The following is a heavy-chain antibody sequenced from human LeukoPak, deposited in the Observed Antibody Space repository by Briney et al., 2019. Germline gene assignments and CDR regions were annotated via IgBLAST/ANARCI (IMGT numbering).Heavy chain of an antibody. CDR1: GYTFTCYY. CDR2: INPNSGGT. V-gene: IGHV1-2*06. J-gene: IGHJ5*02. Sequence: GASVKVSCKASGYTFTCYYMHWGRQAPGQGLEWMGRINPNSGGTNYEQTFQGRVTMTRDTSISTAYMGLSRLRSDDTAVYYWASRVFDLWGQGTLVTVSS. CDR3: ASRVFDL.